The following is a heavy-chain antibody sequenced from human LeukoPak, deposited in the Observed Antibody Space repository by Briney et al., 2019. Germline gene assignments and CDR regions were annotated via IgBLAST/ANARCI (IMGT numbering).Heavy chain of an antibody. Sequence: SETLSLTCSVSGGSISSSSYYWGWIRQPPGKGLEWNGSIYNSGSTHYNPSLKSRVTISVDTSKNQFSLKLNSMTAADTAVYYCASGEWFDLWGQGTLVTVSS. J-gene: IGHJ5*02. CDR3: ASGEWFDL. V-gene: IGHV4-39*07. CDR2: IYNSGST. CDR1: GGSISSSSYY. D-gene: IGHD3-10*01.